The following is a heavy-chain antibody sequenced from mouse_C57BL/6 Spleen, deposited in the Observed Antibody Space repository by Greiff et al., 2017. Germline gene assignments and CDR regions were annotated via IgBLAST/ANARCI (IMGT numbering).Heavy chain of an antibody. Sequence: VQLQQPGAELVKPGASVKMSCKASGYTFTSYWITWVKQRPGQGLEWIGDIYPGSGSNNYNEKFKSTATLTVDTSSSAAYIQLRSLTSEASAVYSWATSAYYYGSPPDWYFVVWGTGTTVTVSS. CDR1: GYTFTSYW. D-gene: IGHD1-1*01. CDR3: ATSAYYYGSPPDWYFVV. V-gene: IGHV1-55*01. CDR2: IYPGSGSN. J-gene: IGHJ1*03.